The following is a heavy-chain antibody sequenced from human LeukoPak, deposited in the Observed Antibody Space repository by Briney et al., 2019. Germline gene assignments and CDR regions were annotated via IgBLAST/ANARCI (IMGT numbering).Heavy chain of an antibody. J-gene: IGHJ4*02. V-gene: IGHV4-59*01. Sequence: PSETLSLTCTVSGGSLSSYYWSWSRQPPGKGLEWIGYIYYSGSTNYNPSLKSRVTISVDTSKNQFSLKLSSVTAADTAVYYCASTWIQLWPSYDYWGQGTLVTVSS. CDR2: IYYSGST. CDR1: GGSLSSYY. CDR3: ASTWIQLWPSYDY. D-gene: IGHD5-18*01.